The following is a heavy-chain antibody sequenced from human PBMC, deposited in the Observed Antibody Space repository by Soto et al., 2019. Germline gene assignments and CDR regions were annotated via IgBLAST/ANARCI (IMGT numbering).Heavy chain of an antibody. CDR2: IYWDDDK. CDR1: GFSLSTSGVG. J-gene: IGHJ5*02. CDR3: AHRYMWELRRWISWFDP. Sequence: QITLKESGPTLVKPTQTLTLTCTFSGFSLSTSGVGVGWIRQPPGKALEWLALIYWDDDKRYSPSLKSRLTITKDTSKNLVVLTMTNMDPVDTATYYCAHRYMWELRRWISWFDPWGQGTLVTVSS. D-gene: IGHD1-26*01. V-gene: IGHV2-5*02.